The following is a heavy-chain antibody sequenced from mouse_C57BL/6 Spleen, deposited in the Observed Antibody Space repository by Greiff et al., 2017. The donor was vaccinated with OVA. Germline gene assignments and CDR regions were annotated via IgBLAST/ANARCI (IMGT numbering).Heavy chain of an antibody. CDR3: ARSYSLDY. CDR1: GFTFTDYY. J-gene: IGHJ2*01. V-gene: IGHV7-3*01. Sequence: EVKLMESGGGLVQPGGSLSLSCAASGFTFTDYYMSWVRQPPGKALEWLGFIRNKANGYTTEYSASVKGRFTISRDNSQSILYLQMNALRAEDSATYYCARSYSLDYWGQGTTLTVSS. D-gene: IGHD2-10*01. CDR2: IRNKANGYTT.